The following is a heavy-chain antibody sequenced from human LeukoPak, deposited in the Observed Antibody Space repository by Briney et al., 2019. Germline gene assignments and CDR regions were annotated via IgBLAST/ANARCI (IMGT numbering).Heavy chain of an antibody. CDR1: VYTLTELS. D-gene: IGHD3-22*01. CDR3: ATGRWESVVIRTTSWFDY. Sequence: ASVTVSCKVSVYTLTELSVHWVRQAPGKGLAWVGGFDPEDGETIYAQKFQGRVTMTEDTSTDTAYMELSSLRSEDTAVYYCATGRWESVVIRTTSWFDYWGQGTLVTVSS. CDR2: FDPEDGET. V-gene: IGHV1-24*01. J-gene: IGHJ4*02.